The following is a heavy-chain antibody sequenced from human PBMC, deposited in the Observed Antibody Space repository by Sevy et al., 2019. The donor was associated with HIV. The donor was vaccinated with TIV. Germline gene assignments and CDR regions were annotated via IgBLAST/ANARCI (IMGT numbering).Heavy chain of an antibody. CDR2: TYYRSKWYN. J-gene: IGHJ5*02. CDR1: GDSVSSNSAA. Sequence: KQSQTLSLTCAISGDSVSSNSAAWNWIRQSPSRGLEWLGRTYYRSKWYNDYAVSVKSRITINPDTSKNQFSLQLNSVTPEDTAVYYCARGWAGSSKQWRTPRALVNWFDPWGQGTLVTVSS. D-gene: IGHD6-19*01. CDR3: ARGWAGSSKQWRTPRALVNWFDP. V-gene: IGHV6-1*01.